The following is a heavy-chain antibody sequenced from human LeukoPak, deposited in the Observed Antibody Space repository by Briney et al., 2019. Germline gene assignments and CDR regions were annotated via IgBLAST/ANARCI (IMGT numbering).Heavy chain of an antibody. J-gene: IGHJ4*02. CDR2: IWYDETNK. CDR1: GFTFSNFG. Sequence: GGSLRLSCTASGFTFSNFGMHWVRQAPGKGLEWVAIIWYDETNKYYADSVRGRFTISRDNSKNTLYLQVNSLRAEDTAVYYCARAGIVGLVPFFDYWGQGTLVTVSS. D-gene: IGHD1-26*01. CDR3: ARAGIVGLVPFFDY. V-gene: IGHV3-33*01.